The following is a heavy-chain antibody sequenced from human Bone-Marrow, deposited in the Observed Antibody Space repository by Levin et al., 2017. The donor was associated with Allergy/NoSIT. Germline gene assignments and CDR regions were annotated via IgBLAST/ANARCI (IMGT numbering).Heavy chain of an antibody. Sequence: SETLSLTCAVYGGSFSGYYWSWIRQPPGKGLEWIGEINHSGSTNYNPSLKSRVTISVDTSKNQFSLKLSSVTAADTAVYYCARAGLACSSTSCYRRDYYYYGMDVWGQGTTVTVSS. V-gene: IGHV4-34*01. CDR3: ARAGLACSSTSCYRRDYYYYGMDV. J-gene: IGHJ6*02. CDR1: GGSFSGYY. D-gene: IGHD2-2*01. CDR2: INHSGST.